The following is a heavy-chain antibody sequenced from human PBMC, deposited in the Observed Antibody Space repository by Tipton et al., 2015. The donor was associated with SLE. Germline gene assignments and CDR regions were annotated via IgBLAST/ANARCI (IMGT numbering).Heavy chain of an antibody. Sequence: TLSLTCAVSGGSISSTNWWSWVRQPPGKGLEWIGEIYHGGSTNYNPSLKSQVTLSVDKSKNQFSLKLSSVTAADTALYYCARVLLVDLGNDAFDIWGQGTMVTVSS. V-gene: IGHV4-4*02. J-gene: IGHJ3*02. CDR3: ARVLLVDLGNDAFDI. D-gene: IGHD2-15*01. CDR2: IYHGGST. CDR1: GGSISSTNW.